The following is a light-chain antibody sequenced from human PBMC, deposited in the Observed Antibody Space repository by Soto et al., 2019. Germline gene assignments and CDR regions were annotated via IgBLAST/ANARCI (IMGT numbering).Light chain of an antibody. CDR1: QSVGSY. CDR2: DAS. J-gene: IGKJ4*01. CDR3: QQRTDWPLT. Sequence: ETVLTQSPATLSLSPGQRATFSCRASQSVGSYLAWYQQKPGQAPRLHIYDASNRATGIPARFSGSGSGTDFTLTITSLEPEDFAVYFCQQRTDWPLTFGGGTKLEI. V-gene: IGKV3-11*01.